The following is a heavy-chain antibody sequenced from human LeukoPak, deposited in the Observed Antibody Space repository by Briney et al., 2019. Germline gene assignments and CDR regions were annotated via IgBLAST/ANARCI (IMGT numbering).Heavy chain of an antibody. CDR3: ARGPYCSGGTCYVLGAFDI. V-gene: IGHV3-23*01. CDR1: GFTFGTYA. Sequence: GGSLRLSCAASGFTFGTYAMSWVRQAPGQGLEWVSGISASGNTTFYADSVKGRFTISRDNSKDTLYLQMNSLRAEDTALYYCARGPYCSGGTCYVLGAFDIWGQGTLVTVSS. J-gene: IGHJ3*02. D-gene: IGHD2-15*01. CDR2: ISASGNTT.